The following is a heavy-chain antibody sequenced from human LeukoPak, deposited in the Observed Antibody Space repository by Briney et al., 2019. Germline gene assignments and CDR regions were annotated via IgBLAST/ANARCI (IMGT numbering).Heavy chain of an antibody. CDR1: GGTFSSYA. Sequence: GSSVKVSCKASGGTFSSYAISWVRQAPGQGLEWMGRIIPILGIANYAQKFQGRVTITADKSTSTAYMELSSLRSEDTAVYYCARGPDYGDQAPGAFDIWGQGTMVTVSS. J-gene: IGHJ3*02. CDR2: IIPILGIA. D-gene: IGHD4-17*01. V-gene: IGHV1-69*04. CDR3: ARGPDYGDQAPGAFDI.